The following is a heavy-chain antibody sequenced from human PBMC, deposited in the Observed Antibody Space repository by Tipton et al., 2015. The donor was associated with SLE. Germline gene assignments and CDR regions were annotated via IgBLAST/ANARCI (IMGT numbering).Heavy chain of an antibody. CDR1: GYSISSGYY. J-gene: IGHJ5*02. Sequence: TLSLTCAVSGYSISSGYYWGWIRQPPGKGLEWIGSIYYSGSTYYNPSLKSRVTISVDTSKNQFSLKLSSVTAADTAVYYCARGSSGWSAAIDPWGQGTLVTVSS. CDR3: ARGSSGWSAAIDP. D-gene: IGHD6-19*01. V-gene: IGHV4-38-2*01. CDR2: IYYSGST.